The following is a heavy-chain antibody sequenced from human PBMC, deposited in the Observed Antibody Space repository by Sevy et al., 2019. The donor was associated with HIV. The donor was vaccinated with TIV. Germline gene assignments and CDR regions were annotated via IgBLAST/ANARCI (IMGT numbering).Heavy chain of an antibody. CDR3: ARDDQDSWSGYYKVQYQYIMDV. CDR2: IYSSGTA. Sequence: SETLSLTCTVSGGSINNYWWGWIRQPAGKGLEWIGRIYSSGTADYNPSLKRRVTMSVDMARNQFSLKMSSVTAADTAVYFGARDDQDSWSGYYKVQYQYIMDVWGQGTTVTVSS. D-gene: IGHD3-3*01. CDR1: GGSINNYW. V-gene: IGHV4-4*07. J-gene: IGHJ6*02.